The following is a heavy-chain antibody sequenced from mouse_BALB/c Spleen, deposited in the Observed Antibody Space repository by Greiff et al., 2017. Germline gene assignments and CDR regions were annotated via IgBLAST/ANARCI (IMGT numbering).Heavy chain of an antibody. Sequence: QVQLQQPGAELVKPGASVKLSCKASGYTFTSYWMHWVKQRPGQGLEWIGEINPSNGRTNYNEKFKSKATLTVDKSSSTAYMQLSSLTSEDSAVYYCALTGTEGVDYWGQGTTLTVSS. V-gene: IGHV1S81*02. CDR3: ALTGTEGVDY. CDR1: GYTFTSYW. J-gene: IGHJ2*01. D-gene: IGHD4-1*01. CDR2: INPSNGRT.